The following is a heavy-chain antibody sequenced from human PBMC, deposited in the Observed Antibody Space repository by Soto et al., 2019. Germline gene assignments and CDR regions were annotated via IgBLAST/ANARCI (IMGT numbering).Heavy chain of an antibody. Sequence: GGSLRLSCAASGFTFSSYSMNWVRQAPGKGLEWVSSISSSSSSSYIYYADSVKGRFAISRDNAKNSLYLQMNSLRAEDTAVYYCARDPFYPEDSWGQGTLVTVSS. CDR1: GFTFSSYS. CDR3: ARDPFYPEDS. CDR2: ISSSSSSSYI. V-gene: IGHV3-21*01. J-gene: IGHJ4*02.